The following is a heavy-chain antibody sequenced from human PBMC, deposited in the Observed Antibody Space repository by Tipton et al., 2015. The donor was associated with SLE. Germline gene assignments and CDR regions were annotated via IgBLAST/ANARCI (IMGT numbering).Heavy chain of an antibody. J-gene: IGHJ5*02. Sequence: TLSLTCTVSGGSISSYYWSWIRQPPGKGLEWIGEINHSGSTNYNPSLKSRVTISVDTSKNQFSLKLSSVTAADTAVYYCARLRRFGELRAWFDPWGQGTLVTVSS. D-gene: IGHD3-10*01. CDR3: ARLRRFGELRAWFDP. CDR1: GGSISSYY. CDR2: INHSGST. V-gene: IGHV4-34*01.